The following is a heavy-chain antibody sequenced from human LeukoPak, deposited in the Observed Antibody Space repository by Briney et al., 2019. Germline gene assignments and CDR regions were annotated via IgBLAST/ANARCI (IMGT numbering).Heavy chain of an antibody. CDR2: ISGSGGST. D-gene: IGHD3-10*01. Sequence: GGSLRLSCAASGFTFSSYEMNWVRQAPGKGLEWVSAISGSGGSTYYADSVKGRFTISRDNSKNTLYLQMNSLRAEDTAVYYCARGNGRVFIPTYYYYYMDVWGKGTTVTVSS. CDR1: GFTFSSYE. J-gene: IGHJ6*03. V-gene: IGHV3-23*01. CDR3: ARGNGRVFIPTYYYYYMDV.